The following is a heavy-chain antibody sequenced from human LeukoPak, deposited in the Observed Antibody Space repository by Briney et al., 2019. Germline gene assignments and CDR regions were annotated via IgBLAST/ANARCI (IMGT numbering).Heavy chain of an antibody. CDR1: GFTFDDYG. J-gene: IGHJ4*02. CDR2: ISGSGGST. Sequence: PGGSLRLSCAASGFTFDDYGMSWVRQAPGKGLEGVSAISGSGGSTYYADSVKGRFTISRDNSKNTLYLQMNSLRAEDTAVYYCAKAEELSITGTLLFDYWGQGTLVTVSS. D-gene: IGHD1-7*01. V-gene: IGHV3-23*01. CDR3: AKAEELSITGTLLFDY.